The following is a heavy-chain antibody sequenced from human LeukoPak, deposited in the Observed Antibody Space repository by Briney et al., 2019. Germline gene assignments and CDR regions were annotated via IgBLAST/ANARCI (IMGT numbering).Heavy chain of an antibody. CDR2: VSASNGDT. D-gene: IGHD4/OR15-4a*01. V-gene: IGHV1-18*01. Sequence: ASVKVSCKASGYTFTTYGISWVRQAPGQGLEWMGWVSASNGDTSYAQKLQGRVTMTTDTSTSTAYMELRSLRSDDTAVFYCARDMYGGNWRDDAFDIWGQGTIVTVSS. CDR3: ARDMYGGNWRDDAFDI. J-gene: IGHJ3*02. CDR1: GYTFTTYG.